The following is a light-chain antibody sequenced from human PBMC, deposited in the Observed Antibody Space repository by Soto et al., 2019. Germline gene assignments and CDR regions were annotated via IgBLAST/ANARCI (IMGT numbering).Light chain of an antibody. CDR3: SSYTTSSTRD. CDR1: SSDIGAYNY. CDR2: EVT. V-gene: IGLV2-14*01. J-gene: IGLJ1*01. Sequence: QSVLTQPASVSGSPGQSITISCTGTSSDIGAYNYVSWYQQHPGEAPKLLIYEVTYRPSGVSDRFSGSKSAYTASLTISGLQPEDEADYYCSSYTTSSTRDFGTGTKVTVL.